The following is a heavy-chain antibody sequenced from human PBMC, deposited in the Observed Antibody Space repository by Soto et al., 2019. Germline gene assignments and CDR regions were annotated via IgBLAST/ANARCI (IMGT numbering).Heavy chain of an antibody. CDR1: GGSFTSNNW. J-gene: IGHJ4*02. V-gene: IGHV4-4*02. CDR3: ASRDPGTSVDY. Sequence: SETLSLTCAVSGGSFTSNNWWTWVRQPPGQGLEWIGEIYRTGSTNYNPSLKSRVTISLDRSENQFSLKVTSLTAADTAVYYCASRDPGTSVDYWGQGTLVTVS. D-gene: IGHD1-7*01. CDR2: IYRTGST.